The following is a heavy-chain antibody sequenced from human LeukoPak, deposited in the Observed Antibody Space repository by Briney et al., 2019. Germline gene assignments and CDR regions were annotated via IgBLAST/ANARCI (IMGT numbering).Heavy chain of an antibody. CDR1: GFTFDDYG. CDR3: ARDWGYSGYSSKGAFDI. Sequence: AGSLTLSCAAYGFTFDDYGMSWVRQAPGKGLEWVAGINWNGGSTGYADSVKGRFTISRDNAKNSLYLQMNSLRAEDTALYYCARDWGYSGYSSKGAFDIWGQGTMVTVSS. D-gene: IGHD5-12*01. J-gene: IGHJ3*02. V-gene: IGHV3-20*04. CDR2: INWNGGST.